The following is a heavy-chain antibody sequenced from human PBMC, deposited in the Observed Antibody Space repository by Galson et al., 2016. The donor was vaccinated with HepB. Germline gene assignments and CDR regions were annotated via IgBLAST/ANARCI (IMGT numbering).Heavy chain of an antibody. CDR2: VTGSGVST. J-gene: IGHJ4*02. CDR3: VKDESPAIS. V-gene: IGHV3-23*01. CDR1: GFRFSDFA. Sequence: SLRLSCAASGFRFSDFAMNWVRQAPGQGLEWVSGVTGSGVSTFYADTVKGRFTISRDNVKNTLYLQMDSLRADDTAFYYRVKDESPAISWGQGTLVTVSS.